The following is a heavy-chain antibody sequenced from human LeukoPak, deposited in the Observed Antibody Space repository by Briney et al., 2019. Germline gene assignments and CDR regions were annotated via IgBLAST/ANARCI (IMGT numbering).Heavy chain of an antibody. CDR2: IIPIFGTA. CDR3: ASPAAGTRIFDY. D-gene: IGHD6-13*01. V-gene: IGHV1-69*01. Sequence: EASVKVSCKASGGTFSSYAISWVRQAPGQGLEWMGGIIPIFGTANYAQKFQGRVTITADESTSTAYMELSSLRSEDTAVYYCASPAAGTRIFDYWGQGTLVTVSS. CDR1: GGTFSSYA. J-gene: IGHJ4*02.